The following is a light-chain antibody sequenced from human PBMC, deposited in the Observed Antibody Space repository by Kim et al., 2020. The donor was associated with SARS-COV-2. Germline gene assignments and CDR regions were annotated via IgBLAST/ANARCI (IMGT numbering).Light chain of an antibody. J-gene: IGLJ3*02. CDR2: RNN. V-gene: IGLV10-54*04. CDR1: NNNVGNQG. CDR3: SAWDSSLNAWV. Sequence: RQTATLTCTGNNNNVGNQGAAWLQQHQGHPPKLLSSRNNNRPSGISERFSASRSGDTASLTITGLQPEDETDYYCSAWDSSLNAWVFGGGTKLTVL.